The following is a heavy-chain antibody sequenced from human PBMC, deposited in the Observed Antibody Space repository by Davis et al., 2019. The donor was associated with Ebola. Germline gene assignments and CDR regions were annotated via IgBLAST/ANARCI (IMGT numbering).Heavy chain of an antibody. J-gene: IGHJ4*02. CDR3: ATTQWLREFDN. CDR1: GFTFSSYW. D-gene: IGHD6-19*01. Sequence: GGSLRLSCAVSGFTFSSYWMSWVRQAPGKGLEWVSVIYDQSTAYADSVRGRFIISRDKSNNTLYLEMNSLRVDDTAVYYCATTQWLREFDNWGQGTLVTVSS. V-gene: IGHV3-53*05. CDR2: IYDQST.